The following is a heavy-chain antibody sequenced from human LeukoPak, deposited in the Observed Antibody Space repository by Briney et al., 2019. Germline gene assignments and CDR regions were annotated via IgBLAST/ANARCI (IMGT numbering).Heavy chain of an antibody. CDR1: GFPLSSYA. D-gene: IGHD5-18*01. CDR2: ILYYESKI. CDR3: ARGGYTAHGLGYFDL. V-gene: IGHV3-30-3*01. J-gene: IGHJ2*01. Sequence: GRSLRLSCSASGFPLSSYAMLWVREPPGEAREGVAFILYYESKIYYADSVKGRFTISRDNSKNTLYMQMTSLRAEDTAVYYCARGGYTAHGLGYFDLWGRGTLVTVSS.